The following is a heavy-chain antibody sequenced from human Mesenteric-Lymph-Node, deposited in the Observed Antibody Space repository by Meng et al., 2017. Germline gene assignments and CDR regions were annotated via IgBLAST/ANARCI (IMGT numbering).Heavy chain of an antibody. CDR3: ARHSGPYCSGGSCYSDAFDI. CDR2: ISSSSSYI. J-gene: IGHJ3*02. Sequence: GGSLRLSCAASGFTFSSYSMNWVRQAPGKGLEWVSSISSSSSYIYYADSVKGRFTISRDNAKNSLYLQMNSLRAEDTAVYYCARHSGPYCSGGSCYSDAFDIWGQGTRVT. V-gene: IGHV3-21*01. CDR1: GFTFSSYS. D-gene: IGHD2-15*01.